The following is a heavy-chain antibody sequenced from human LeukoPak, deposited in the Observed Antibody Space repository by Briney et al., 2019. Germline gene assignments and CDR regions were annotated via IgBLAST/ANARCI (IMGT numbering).Heavy chain of an antibody. CDR3: ARDNDLLRYFDWPLDY. CDR2: IWYDGSNK. J-gene: IGHJ4*02. Sequence: GRSLRLSCAASGFTFSSYGMHWVRQAPGKGLEWVAVIWYDGSNKYYADSVKGRFTISRDNSENTLYLQMNSLRAEDTAVYYCARDNDLLRYFDWPLDYWGQGTLVTVSS. D-gene: IGHD3-9*01. CDR1: GFTFSSYG. V-gene: IGHV3-33*01.